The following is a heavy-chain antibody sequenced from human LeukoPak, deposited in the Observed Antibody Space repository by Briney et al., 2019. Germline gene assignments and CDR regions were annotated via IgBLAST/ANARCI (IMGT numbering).Heavy chain of an antibody. Sequence: PSETLSLTCTVSGGSISSYYWSWIRQPPGKGLEWIGYIYYSGSTNYNPSLKSRVTISVDTSKNQFSLKLSSVTAADTAVYYCARSSDILTGYYYADYWGQGTLVTVSS. CDR3: ARSSDILTGYYYADY. D-gene: IGHD3-9*01. V-gene: IGHV4-59*01. J-gene: IGHJ4*02. CDR1: GGSISSYY. CDR2: IYYSGST.